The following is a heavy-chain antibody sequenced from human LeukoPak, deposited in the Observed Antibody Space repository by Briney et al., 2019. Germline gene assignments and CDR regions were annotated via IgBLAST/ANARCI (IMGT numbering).Heavy chain of an antibody. CDR3: TTDPAYCSSTSCFDY. CDR1: GFTFSSYE. Sequence: GGSLRLSCAASGFTFSSYEMNWVRQAPGKGLEWVGRIKSKTDGGTTDYAAPVKGRFTISRDDSKNTLYLQMNSLKTEDTAVYYCTTDPAYCSSTSCFDYWGQGTLVTVSS. V-gene: IGHV3-15*01. D-gene: IGHD2-2*01. J-gene: IGHJ4*02. CDR2: IKSKTDGGTT.